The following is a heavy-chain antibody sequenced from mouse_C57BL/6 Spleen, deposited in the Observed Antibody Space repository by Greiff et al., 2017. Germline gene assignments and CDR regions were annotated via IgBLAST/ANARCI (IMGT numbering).Heavy chain of an antibody. V-gene: IGHV1-18*01. J-gene: IGHJ4*01. CDR1: GYTFTDYN. CDR3: ARLLDYAMDY. Sequence: VQLKESGPELVKPGASVKIPCKASGYTFTDYNMDWVKQSHGKSLEWIGDINPNNGGTIYNQKFKGKATFTVDKSSSTAYMELRSLTSEDTAVYYCARLLDYAMDYWGQGTSVTVSS. CDR2: INPNNGGT. D-gene: IGHD1-1*01.